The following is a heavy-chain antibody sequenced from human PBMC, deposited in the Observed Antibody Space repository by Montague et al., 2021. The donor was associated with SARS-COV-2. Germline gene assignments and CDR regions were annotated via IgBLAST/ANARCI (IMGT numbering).Heavy chain of an antibody. CDR1: GGSFSGHY. D-gene: IGHD3-22*01. Sequence: SETLSLTCAVYGGSFSGHYWSWIRQPPGKGLEWIGEIIHSGSTNYNPSPKSRVSISVDTSKNQFSLYLGSVTAADTAVYYCARGRQHFNMIVVVMTGGEYYFDYWGKGTLVTVSS. CDR2: IIHSGST. J-gene: IGHJ4*02. V-gene: IGHV4-34*01. CDR3: ARGRQHFNMIVVVMTGGEYYFDY.